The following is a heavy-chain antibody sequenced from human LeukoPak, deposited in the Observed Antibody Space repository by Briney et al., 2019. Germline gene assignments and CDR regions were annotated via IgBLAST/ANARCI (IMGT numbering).Heavy chain of an antibody. CDR1: GFTFSTYT. V-gene: IGHV3-69-1*01. Sequence: PGGSLRLSCVASGFTFSTYTMNWVRQAPGKGLEWVSSIIISYADSVKGRFTISRDNAKNSLYLQMNSLRAEDTAVYYCARYATVAAHRDFDYWGQGTLVTVPS. CDR2: III. D-gene: IGHD6-19*01. J-gene: IGHJ4*02. CDR3: ARYATVAAHRDFDY.